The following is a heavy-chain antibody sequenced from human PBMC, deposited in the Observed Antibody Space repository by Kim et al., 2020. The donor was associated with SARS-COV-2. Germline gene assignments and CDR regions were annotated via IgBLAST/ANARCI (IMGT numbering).Heavy chain of an antibody. Sequence: GGSLRLSCAASGFTLSGSWMNWVRQAPGKWPEWVAAINPDGSAVYYVDSVKGRFSISRDNAKNSLYLQMSSLRVEDTAVYYCVRDRAYSTYDIWGQGTMVTVSS. J-gene: IGHJ3*02. CDR2: INPDGSAV. D-gene: IGHD2-15*01. CDR3: VRDRAYSTYDI. V-gene: IGHV3-7*01. CDR1: GFTLSGSW.